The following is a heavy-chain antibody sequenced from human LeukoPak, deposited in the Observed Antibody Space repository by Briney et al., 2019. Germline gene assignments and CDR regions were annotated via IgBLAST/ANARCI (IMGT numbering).Heavy chain of an antibody. V-gene: IGHV3-30*02. Sequence: GGSLRLSCAASGFTFSSYGMHWVRQAPGKGLEWVAFIRYDGSNKYYADSVKGRFTISRDNSKNTLYLQMNSLRAEDTAVYYCAKDLPIITMIVVVHRALDYWGQGTLVTVSS. J-gene: IGHJ4*02. CDR2: IRYDGSNK. D-gene: IGHD3-22*01. CDR3: AKDLPIITMIVVVHRALDY. CDR1: GFTFSSYG.